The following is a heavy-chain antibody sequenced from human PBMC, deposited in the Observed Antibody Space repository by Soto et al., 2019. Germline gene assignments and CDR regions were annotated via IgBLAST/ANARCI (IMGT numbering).Heavy chain of an antibody. CDR1: GFTFTTYD. CDR2: MSPNSGNA. Sequence: QVQLVQSGAEVKKPGASVKVSCKASGFTFTTYDIHWVRQATGHGLEWMGWMSPNSGNAGYAQKFQGRVTMTRNTSISTAYMELSSLTSEDTALYYCTRRKERSGPHYFDYWGQGSLVTVSS. D-gene: IGHD6-25*01. J-gene: IGHJ4*02. CDR3: TRRKERSGPHYFDY. V-gene: IGHV1-8*01.